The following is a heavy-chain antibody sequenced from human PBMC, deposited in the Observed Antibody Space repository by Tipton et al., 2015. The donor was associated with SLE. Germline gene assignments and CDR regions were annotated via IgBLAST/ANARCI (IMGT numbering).Heavy chain of an antibody. CDR2: IYYSGST. Sequence: TLSLTCTVSGGSISSYFWSWIRQPPGKGLEWIGHIYYSGSTNYNPSLKSRVTISVDTSKNQFSLKLSSVTAADTAVYYCARRSDDYSNWFDPWGQGTQVTVSS. CDR1: GGSISSYF. CDR3: ARRSDDYSNWFDP. J-gene: IGHJ5*02. D-gene: IGHD4-11*01. V-gene: IGHV4-59*01.